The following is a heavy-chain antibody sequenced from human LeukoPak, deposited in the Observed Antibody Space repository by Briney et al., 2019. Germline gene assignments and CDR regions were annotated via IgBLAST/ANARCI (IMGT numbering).Heavy chain of an antibody. V-gene: IGHV4-59*01. CDR1: GGSISSYY. D-gene: IGHD6-13*01. CDR2: IYYSGST. CDR3: ARGGSSWYDYYMVV. J-gene: IGHJ6*03. Sequence: KSSETLSLTCTVSGGSISSYYWSWIRQPPGKGLEWIGYIYYSGSTNYNPSLKSRVTISVDTSKNQFSLKLSSLTAADTAVYYCARGGSSWYDYYMVVWGKRTKGTVSS.